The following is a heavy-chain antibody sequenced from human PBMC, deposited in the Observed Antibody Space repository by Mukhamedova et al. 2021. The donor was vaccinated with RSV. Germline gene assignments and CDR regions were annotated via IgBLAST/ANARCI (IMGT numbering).Heavy chain of an antibody. J-gene: IGHJ5*02. CDR3: VRGGGRGGFDP. CDR2: INANNGNA. D-gene: IGHD2-15*01. Sequence: EWMGWINANNGNANYAQILQGRVTMTTDTSTSTAYMELRSLRSDDTAVYYCVRGGGRGGFDPWGQGTLVLVSS. V-gene: IGHV1-18*01.